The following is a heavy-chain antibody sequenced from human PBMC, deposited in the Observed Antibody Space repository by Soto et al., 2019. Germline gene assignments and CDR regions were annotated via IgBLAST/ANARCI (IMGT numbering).Heavy chain of an antibody. J-gene: IGHJ4*02. CDR1: GYTFTGYY. Sequence: VKVSCKASGYTFTGYYRHWVRQAPGQGLEWMGWINPNSGGTNYAQKFQGWVTMTRDTSTSTAYMELSRLRSDDTAVYYCARARKGSTSDFDYWGQGTLVTVSS. V-gene: IGHV1-2*04. CDR2: INPNSGGT. CDR3: ARARKGSTSDFDY. D-gene: IGHD2-2*01.